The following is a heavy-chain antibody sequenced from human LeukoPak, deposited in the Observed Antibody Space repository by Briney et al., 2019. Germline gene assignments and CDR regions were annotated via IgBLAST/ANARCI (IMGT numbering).Heavy chain of an antibody. CDR3: ARSSGSYYGGYFQH. D-gene: IGHD1-26*01. V-gene: IGHV4-59*12. CDR1: GGSISSYY. CDR2: IYYSGST. Sequence: SETLSLTCTVSGGSISSYYWSWIRQPPGKGLEWIGYIYYSGSTNYNPSLKSRVTISVDTSKNQFSLKLSSVTAADTAVYYCARSSGSYYGGYFQHWGQGTLVTVSS. J-gene: IGHJ1*01.